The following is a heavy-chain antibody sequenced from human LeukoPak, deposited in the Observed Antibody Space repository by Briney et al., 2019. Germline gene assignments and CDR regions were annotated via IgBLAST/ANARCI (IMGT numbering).Heavy chain of an antibody. Sequence: PGGSLRLSCAAAGFTFSSYAMHWVRQAPGKGLEWVAFIRYDGSNKYYADSVKGRFTISRDNSKNTLYLQMNSLRAEDTAVYYCAKVPRYCSSTSCFNFDYWGQGTLVTVSS. J-gene: IGHJ4*02. CDR3: AKVPRYCSSTSCFNFDY. CDR1: GFTFSSYA. CDR2: IRYDGSNK. V-gene: IGHV3-30*02. D-gene: IGHD2-2*01.